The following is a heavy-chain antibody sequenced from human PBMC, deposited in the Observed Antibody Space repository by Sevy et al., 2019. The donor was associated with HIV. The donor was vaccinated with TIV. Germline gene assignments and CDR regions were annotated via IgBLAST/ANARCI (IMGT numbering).Heavy chain of an antibody. CDR1: GGSISSSSYY. Sequence: SETLSLTCSVSGGSISSSSYYWGWVRQPPGKGLEWIGTIYYSGSTYYNPSLKSRVTISVDTSKNQFSLRLSSVTAADTAVYYCARVFWTRPDYWGQGTLVTVSS. CDR3: ARVFWTRPDY. D-gene: IGHD3-3*01. CDR2: IYYSGST. V-gene: IGHV4-39*01. J-gene: IGHJ4*02.